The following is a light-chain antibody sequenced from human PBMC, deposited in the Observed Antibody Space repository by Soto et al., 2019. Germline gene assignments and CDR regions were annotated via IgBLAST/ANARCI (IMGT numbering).Light chain of an antibody. CDR2: GAS. CDR3: QQYNSWPPTWT. CDR1: QSASTN. J-gene: IGKJ1*01. Sequence: EIVMTQSPATLSVSPGERATLSCRASQSASTNSAWYQQKPGQAPRLVIYGASIRATSFPARFSGSGSGTEFTLTINSLQSEDFAVYFCQQYNSWPPTWTFGQGTRVEIK. V-gene: IGKV3-15*01.